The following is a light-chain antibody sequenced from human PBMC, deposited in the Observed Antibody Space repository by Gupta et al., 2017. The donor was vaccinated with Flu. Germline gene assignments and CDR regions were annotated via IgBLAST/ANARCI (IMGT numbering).Light chain of an antibody. CDR2: KAS. CDR3: QQYDSYSLT. V-gene: IGKV1-5*03. Sequence: GDRVTITCRASQSLSSELAWYQQKPGKAPNLLIYKASNLESGVPSRFSGSGSGTEFTLTISSLQPDDFATYYCQQYDSYSLTFGGGTQVEI. J-gene: IGKJ4*01. CDR1: QSLSSE.